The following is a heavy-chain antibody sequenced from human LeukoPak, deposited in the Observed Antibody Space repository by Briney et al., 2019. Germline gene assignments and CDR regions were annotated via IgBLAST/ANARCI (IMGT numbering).Heavy chain of an antibody. CDR3: AAGWGIDAFDF. CDR1: GGSISSCY. Sequence: SETLSLTCNVSGGSISSCYWSWLRQPPGKGLEWIGFVYYTGNTNYSPSLKSRVSISLETSKNRFSLKVTSVTAADTAVYYCAAGWGIDAFDFWGQGTLVTVAS. V-gene: IGHV4-59*03. CDR2: VYYTGNT. D-gene: IGHD7-27*01. J-gene: IGHJ3*01.